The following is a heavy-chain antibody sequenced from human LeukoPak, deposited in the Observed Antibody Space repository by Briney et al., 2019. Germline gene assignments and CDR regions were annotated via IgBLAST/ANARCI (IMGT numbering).Heavy chain of an antibody. CDR1: EFTFSSYA. CDR3: ATSRWRSRGWFHLY. D-gene: IGHD6-19*01. CDR2: ISGSGSST. V-gene: IGHV3-23*01. Sequence: PGGSLRLSCAASEFTFSSYAMSWVRQAPGKGLEWVSTISGSGSSTYYADSVKGRFTISRDNAQNSLYLQMTRLRVEDTAIYYCATSRWRSRGWFHLYWGRGTLVTVSS. J-gene: IGHJ4*02.